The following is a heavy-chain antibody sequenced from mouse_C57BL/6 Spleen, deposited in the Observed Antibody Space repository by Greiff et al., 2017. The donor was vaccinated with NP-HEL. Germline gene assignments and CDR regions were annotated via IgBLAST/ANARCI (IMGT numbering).Heavy chain of an antibody. CDR2: IDPSDSYT. Sequence: QVQLQQPGAELVRPGTSVKLSCKASGYTFTSYWMHWVKQRPGQGLEWIGVIDPSDSYTNYNQKFKGKATLTVDTSSSTAYMQLSSLTSEDSAVYYCARAAQATDWFAYWGQGTLVTVSA. V-gene: IGHV1-59*01. CDR3: ARAAQATDWFAY. CDR1: GYTFTSYW. D-gene: IGHD3-2*02. J-gene: IGHJ3*01.